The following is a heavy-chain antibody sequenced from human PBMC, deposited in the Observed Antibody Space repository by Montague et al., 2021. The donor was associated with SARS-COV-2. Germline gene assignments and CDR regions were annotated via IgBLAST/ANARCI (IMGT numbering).Heavy chain of an antibody. Sequence: SETLSLTCTVSGGSISSSSYYWGWIRQPPGKGLEWIGGIYYSGSTYYXPSLKSRVTISVDTSKNQFSLKLSSVTAADTAVYYCASALGYCSSTSCYSVYGMDVWGQGTTVTVSS. CDR2: IYYSGST. J-gene: IGHJ6*02. V-gene: IGHV4-39*01. D-gene: IGHD2-2*01. CDR1: GGSISSSSYY. CDR3: ASALGYCSSTSCYSVYGMDV.